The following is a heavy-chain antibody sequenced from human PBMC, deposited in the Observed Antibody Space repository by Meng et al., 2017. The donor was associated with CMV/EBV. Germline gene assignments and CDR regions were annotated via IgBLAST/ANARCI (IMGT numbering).Heavy chain of an antibody. J-gene: IGHJ1*01. CDR2: INPNSGGT. Sequence: ASVKVSCKASGYTFTCYYMHWVRQAPGQGLEWMGWINPNSGGTNYAQKFQGRVTMTRDTSISTAYMELSRLRSDDTAVYYCARSYCGGDCPFQHWGQGTLVTVSS. CDR1: GYTFTCYY. V-gene: IGHV1-2*02. D-gene: IGHD2-21*01. CDR3: ARSYCGGDCPFQH.